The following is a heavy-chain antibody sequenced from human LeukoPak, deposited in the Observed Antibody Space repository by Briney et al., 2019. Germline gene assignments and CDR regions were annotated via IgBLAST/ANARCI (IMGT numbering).Heavy chain of an antibody. V-gene: IGHV3-21*01. Sequence: XGSLRLSCAASGFTFTRYSMNWVRQAPGKGLEWVSSISSSGSYIFYAQSVEGRFIISRDNAKNSHYLQMNSLRVDDTAVYFCARGTYRSSSPSIGMPYYLDYWGQGILVTVSS. D-gene: IGHD6-6*01. J-gene: IGHJ4*02. CDR2: ISSSGSYI. CDR3: ARGTYRSSSPSIGMPYYLDY. CDR1: GFTFTRYS.